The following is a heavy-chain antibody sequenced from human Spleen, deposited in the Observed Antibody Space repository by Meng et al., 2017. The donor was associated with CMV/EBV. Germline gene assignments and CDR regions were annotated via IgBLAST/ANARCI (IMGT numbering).Heavy chain of an antibody. CDR1: GYTFIGYY. V-gene: IGHV1-2*02. CDR2: INPETGDA. Sequence: ASVKVSCKASGYTFIGYYMHWMRQAPGQGLEWMGWINPETGDANYAQKFQGRVTMTRDTFITTAYMEVSRLRSDDTAVYYCASVNCGGDCYYYYYYGMDVWGQGTTVTVSS. J-gene: IGHJ6*02. CDR3: ASVNCGGDCYYYYYYGMDV. D-gene: IGHD2-21*01.